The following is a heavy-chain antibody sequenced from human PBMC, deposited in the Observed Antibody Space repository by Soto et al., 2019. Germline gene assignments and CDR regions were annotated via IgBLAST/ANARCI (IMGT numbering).Heavy chain of an antibody. J-gene: IGHJ6*02. D-gene: IGHD6-13*01. Sequence: GGSLRLSCAAPGFTFSSYWMHWVRQAPGKGLVWVSRINSDGSSTSYADSVKGRFTISRDNAKNTLYLQMNSLRAEDTAVYYCASPIGSSSWYSYYYYGMDVWGQGTTVTVSS. CDR3: ASPIGSSSWYSYYYYGMDV. CDR1: GFTFSSYW. V-gene: IGHV3-74*01. CDR2: INSDGSST.